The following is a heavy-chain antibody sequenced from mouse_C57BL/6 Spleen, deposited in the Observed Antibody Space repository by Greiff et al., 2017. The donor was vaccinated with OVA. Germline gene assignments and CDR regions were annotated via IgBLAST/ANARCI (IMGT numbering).Heavy chain of an antibody. CDR3: ASPSYDGYYDYYAMDY. Sequence: QVQLQQPGAELVKPGASVKVSCKASGYTFTSYWMHWVKQRPGQGLEWIGRIHPSDSYTNYNQKFKGKATLTVDKSSSTAYMQLSGLTSEDSAVYYCASPSYDGYYDYYAMDYWGQGTSVTVSS. D-gene: IGHD2-3*01. CDR1: GYTFTSYW. J-gene: IGHJ4*01. V-gene: IGHV1-74*01. CDR2: IHPSDSYT.